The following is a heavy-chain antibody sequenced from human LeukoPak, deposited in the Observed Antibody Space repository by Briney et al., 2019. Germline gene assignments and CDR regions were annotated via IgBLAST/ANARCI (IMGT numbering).Heavy chain of an antibody. V-gene: IGHV3-30*03. D-gene: IGHD5-12*01. CDR2: ISYDGSNK. CDR1: GFTFSNYG. Sequence: PGRSLRLSCAASGFTFSNYGMHWVRQAPGKGLEWVAVISYDGSNKYYADSVKGRFAISRDNSKNTLYLQMNSLRAEDTAVYYCARLYGMVATQHFDYWGQGTQVTVSS. J-gene: IGHJ4*02. CDR3: ARLYGMVATQHFDY.